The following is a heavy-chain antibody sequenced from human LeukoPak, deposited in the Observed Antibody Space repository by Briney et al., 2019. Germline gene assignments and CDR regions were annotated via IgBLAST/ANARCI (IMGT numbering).Heavy chain of an antibody. CDR1: GGSFTGSC. Sequence: ETLSLTRSDHGGSFTGSCWSWVREPPGEGLEWVGEITDRGSTNFNPSLKSGVIISADTSKNELSLKLSSMTAADTAVYYCAAGSSTGYRNGHNDYSGQGALVTVS. V-gene: IGHV4-34*01. J-gene: IGHJ4*01. CDR3: AAGSSTGYRNGHNDY. D-gene: IGHD6-13*01. CDR2: ITDRGST.